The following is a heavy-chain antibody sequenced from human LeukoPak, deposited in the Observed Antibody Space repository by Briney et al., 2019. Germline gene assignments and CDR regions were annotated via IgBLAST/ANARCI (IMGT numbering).Heavy chain of an antibody. Sequence: SETLSLTCTVSGGSISGSSYYWGWIRQPPGKGLEWIGSIYYSGSTYCNPSLKSRVTISVDTSKNQFSLKLSSVTAADTAVYYCARGYHYGSGSYYNEGWFDPWGQGTLVTVSS. D-gene: IGHD3-10*01. CDR2: IYYSGST. CDR3: ARGYHYGSGSYYNEGWFDP. CDR1: GGSISGSSYY. V-gene: IGHV4-39*07. J-gene: IGHJ5*02.